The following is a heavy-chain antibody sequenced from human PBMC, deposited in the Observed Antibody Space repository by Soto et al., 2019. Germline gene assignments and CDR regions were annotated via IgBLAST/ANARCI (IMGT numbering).Heavy chain of an antibody. D-gene: IGHD6-19*01. V-gene: IGHV4-59*01. CDR1: GGSISGSY. J-gene: IGHJ4*02. CDR2: VYYTGST. CDR3: ARSVAVPGAHIDY. Sequence: PSETLSLTRIVSGGSISGSYWSWIRQSPGKGLEWLGYVYYTGSTNYSPSLRSRVSISVETSKNEFSLRLSSVTAADTAVYFCARSVAVPGAHIDYWGQGTQVTVSS.